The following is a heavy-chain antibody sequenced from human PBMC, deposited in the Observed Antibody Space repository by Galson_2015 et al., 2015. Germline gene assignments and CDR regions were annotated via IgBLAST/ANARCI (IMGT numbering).Heavy chain of an antibody. CDR3: TRGAPQYWYLDL. V-gene: IGHV3-7*03. CDR1: GFTFSNYW. Sequence: SLRLSCAASGFTFSNYWMAWVRQAPGKGLEWVANVKQDGSEKHYVDSVKGRFVISSDNAKNSVYLQLNNLRAEDTAVYYCTRGAPQYWYLDLWGRGTLVTVSS. CDR2: VKQDGSEK. J-gene: IGHJ2*01.